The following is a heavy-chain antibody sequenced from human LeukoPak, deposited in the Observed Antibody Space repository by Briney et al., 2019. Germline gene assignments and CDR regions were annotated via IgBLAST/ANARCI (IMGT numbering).Heavy chain of an antibody. CDR3: ARERRGGYYYGMDV. D-gene: IGHD2-15*01. J-gene: IGHJ6*04. CDR2: IYSGGST. V-gene: IGHV3-53*01. CDR1: GFTVSSNY. Sequence: PGGSLRLSCAASGFTVSSNYMSWVRQAPGKGLEWVSVIYSGGSTYYAVSVKGRFTISRDNSKNTLYLQMNSLRAEDTAVYYCARERRGGYYYGMDVWGKGTTVTVSS.